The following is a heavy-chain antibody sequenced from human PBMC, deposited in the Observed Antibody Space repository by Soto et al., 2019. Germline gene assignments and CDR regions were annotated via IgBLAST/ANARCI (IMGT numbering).Heavy chain of an antibody. V-gene: IGHV3-66*01. J-gene: IGHJ4*02. D-gene: IGHD4-17*01. CDR1: GFTVSSNY. Sequence: EVQLVESGGGLVQPGGSLRLSCAASGFTVSSNYMSWVRQAPGKGLEWVSVIYSGGSTYYADSVKGRFTISRDNSKNTLYLQMNSLRAEDTGVYYWARDSPYGDYFLWGQGTLVTVSS. CDR2: IYSGGST. CDR3: ARDSPYGDYFL.